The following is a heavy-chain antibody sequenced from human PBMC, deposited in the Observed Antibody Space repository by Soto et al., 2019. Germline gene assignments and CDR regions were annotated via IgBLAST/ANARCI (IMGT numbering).Heavy chain of an antibody. CDR2: ISGSGGST. CDR3: AKTHIVVVVAATLGGAFDI. D-gene: IGHD2-15*01. Sequence: GGSLRLSCAASGFTFSSYAMSWVRQAPGKGLEWVSAISGSGGSTYYADSVKGRFTISRDNSKNMLYLQMNSLRAEDTAVYYCAKTHIVVVVAATLGGAFDIWGQGTMVTVSS. CDR1: GFTFSSYA. V-gene: IGHV3-23*01. J-gene: IGHJ3*02.